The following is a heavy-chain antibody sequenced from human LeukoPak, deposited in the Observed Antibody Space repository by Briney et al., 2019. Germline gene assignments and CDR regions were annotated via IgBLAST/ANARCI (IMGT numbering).Heavy chain of an antibody. CDR1: GFTFSTSW. Sequence: PLGSPRLSCAASGFTFSTSWMHWVRQAPGKGLVWVSQINSDGGRTRYADSAKGRLTISRDNAKNTVYLQMNSLRTDDTAMYYCARGRNGFFDYWGHGTLVADSS. V-gene: IGHV3-74*01. D-gene: IGHD5-24*01. CDR3: ARGRNGFFDY. CDR2: INSDGGRT. J-gene: IGHJ4*01.